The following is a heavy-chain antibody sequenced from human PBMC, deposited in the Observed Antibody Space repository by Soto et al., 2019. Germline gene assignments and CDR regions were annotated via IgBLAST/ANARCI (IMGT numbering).Heavy chain of an antibody. CDR2: ITPMIGTT. J-gene: IGHJ4*02. CDR3: ARDVSVMTSVFGF. D-gene: IGHD3-10*01. CDR1: GGTFYTYA. Sequence: QVHLVQSGAEVKRPGSSVRVSCRASGGTFYTYAFTWVRQAPGQGLEWMGGITPMIGTTKYAQKFHGRVTFSADESASTAYMELSNLRSDDTAXXXCARDVSVMTSVFGFWGQGTLITVSS. V-gene: IGHV1-69*01.